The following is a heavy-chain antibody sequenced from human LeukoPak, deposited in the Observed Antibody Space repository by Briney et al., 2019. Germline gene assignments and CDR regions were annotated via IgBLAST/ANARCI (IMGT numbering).Heavy chain of an antibody. CDR2: ISWNSGSI. Sequence: GGSLRLSCAASGFTFDDYAMHWVRQAPGKGLEWVSGISWNSGSIGYADSVKGRFTISRDNAKNSLYLQMNSLRAEDTALYYCVKGAAYHLGDAFDIWGQGTMVTVSS. V-gene: IGHV3-9*01. CDR3: VKGAAYHLGDAFDI. CDR1: GFTFDDYA. J-gene: IGHJ3*02. D-gene: IGHD2-15*01.